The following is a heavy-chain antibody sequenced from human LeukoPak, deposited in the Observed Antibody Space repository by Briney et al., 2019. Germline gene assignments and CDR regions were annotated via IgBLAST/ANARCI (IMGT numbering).Heavy chain of an antibody. CDR1: GGTFSSYT. Sequence: SVTVSCKASGGTFSSYTISWVRQAPGQGLECMGRIIPILGIANYAQKFQGRVTITADKSTSTAYMELSSLRSEDTAVYYCARDYYDFWSGHPNYFDYWGQGTLVTVSS. J-gene: IGHJ4*02. V-gene: IGHV1-69*04. CDR2: IIPILGIA. CDR3: ARDYYDFWSGHPNYFDY. D-gene: IGHD3-3*01.